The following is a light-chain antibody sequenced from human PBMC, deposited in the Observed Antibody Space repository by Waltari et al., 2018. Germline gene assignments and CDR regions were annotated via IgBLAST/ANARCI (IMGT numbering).Light chain of an antibody. J-gene: IGLJ2*01. Sequence: QSALTQPRSVSGSPGQSVTISCSGTRSDIGAYMYVSWYQQHPGKAPRLIIYDIKKRPSGVPDRFSGSKSGNTASLTISGLQPDDGADYFCCSYAGNSMIFGGGTMLTVL. V-gene: IGLV2-11*01. CDR3: CSYAGNSMI. CDR2: DIK. CDR1: RSDIGAYMY.